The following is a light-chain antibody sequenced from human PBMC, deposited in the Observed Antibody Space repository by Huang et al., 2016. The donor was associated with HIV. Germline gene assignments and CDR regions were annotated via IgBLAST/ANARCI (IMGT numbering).Light chain of an antibody. CDR2: ATS. J-gene: IGKJ2*01. Sequence: EIVLTQSPGTLSLSPGERATLSCRTSQSVGSTYLAWYQQNRGQAPRLLIYATSSRATGIPDRFSGGGSGTDVTLTISRLEAEDFAVYYCQHYGSSPPYTFGQGTKVEIK. V-gene: IGKV3-20*01. CDR3: QHYGSSPPYT. CDR1: QSVGSTY.